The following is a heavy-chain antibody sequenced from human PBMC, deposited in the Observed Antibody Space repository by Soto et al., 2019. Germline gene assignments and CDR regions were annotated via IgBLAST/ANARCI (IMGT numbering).Heavy chain of an antibody. D-gene: IGHD6-13*01. CDR1: DDYIISSY. J-gene: IGHJ4*02. V-gene: IGHV4-59*01. CDR3: ARWSIAAAGYFDN. CDR2: VSYIGST. Sequence: SVMMSLPCTASDDYIISSYWRWIRKTPGKGLEWIGYVSYIGSTKYNASLKSRVTMSVDTSRNQFSLKLSSVTAADAAVYHCARWSIAAAGYFDNWGQGALVTVSS.